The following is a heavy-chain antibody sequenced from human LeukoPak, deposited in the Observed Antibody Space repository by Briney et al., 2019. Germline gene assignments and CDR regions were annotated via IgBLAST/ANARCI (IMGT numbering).Heavy chain of an antibody. V-gene: IGHV4-34*01. D-gene: IGHD2-2*01. J-gene: IGHJ6*02. Sequence: SETLSLTCAVYGGSFSGYYWSWIRQPPGKGLEWIGEIYHSGSTNYNPSLKSRVTISLDKSKNQFSLKLSSVTAADTAVYHCARAVVAVSAAPLAGAYYYYGMDVWGQGTTVTVSS. CDR1: GGSFSGYY. CDR2: IYHSGST. CDR3: ARAVVAVSAAPLAGAYYYYGMDV.